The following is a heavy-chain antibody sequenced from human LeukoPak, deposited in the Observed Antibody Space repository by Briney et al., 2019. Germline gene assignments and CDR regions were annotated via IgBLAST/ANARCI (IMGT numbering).Heavy chain of an antibody. CDR3: ANLNPNIVLAVDP. V-gene: IGHV3-23*01. CDR1: GFTFSSYI. CDR2: ISASGGNT. D-gene: IGHD2-8*02. J-gene: IGHJ5*02. Sequence: GGSLRLSCAASGFTFSSYIMSRVRQAPGKGLDWVSAISASGGNTYYADSVKGRFTISRDNSKNTLYLQMNSLRVEDTAVYYCANLNPNIVLAVDPWGQGTLVTVSS.